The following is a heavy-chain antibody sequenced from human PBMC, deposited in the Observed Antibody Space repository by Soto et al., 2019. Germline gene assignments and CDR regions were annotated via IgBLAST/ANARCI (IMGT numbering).Heavy chain of an antibody. CDR1: GYTFTGYA. CDR2: INAGNGNT. J-gene: IGHJ4*02. V-gene: IGHV1-3*01. CDR3: AKDSISDRETFNFDS. Sequence: ASVKVSCKASGYTFTGYAMHWVRQAPGQRLEWMGWINAGNGNTKYSQKFQGRFIISRDNSKNTVYLQMNSLRAEDTAFYYCAKDSISDRETFNFDSWGQGTLVTVSS. D-gene: IGHD1-26*01.